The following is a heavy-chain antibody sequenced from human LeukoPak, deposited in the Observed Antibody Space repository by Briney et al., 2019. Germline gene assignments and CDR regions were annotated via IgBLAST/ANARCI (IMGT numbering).Heavy chain of an antibody. J-gene: IGHJ1*01. CDR3: ATTTGIVGAPVFFQH. CDR1: GYTFTGYY. CDR2: INPNSGGT. V-gene: IGHV1-2*02. Sequence: GASVKVSCKASGYTFTGYYMHWVRQAPGQGLEWMGWINPNSGGTNYAQKFQGRVTMTRDTSISTAYMELSRLRSDDTAVYYCATTTGIVGAPVFFQHWGQGTLVTVSS. D-gene: IGHD1-26*01.